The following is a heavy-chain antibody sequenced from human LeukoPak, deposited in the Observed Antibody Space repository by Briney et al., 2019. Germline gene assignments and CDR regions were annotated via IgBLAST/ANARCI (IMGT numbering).Heavy chain of an antibody. CDR2: IYYSGNT. V-gene: IGHV4-59*08. CDR1: GGSISSYY. CDR3: AWGGQYSSSWYAFDI. D-gene: IGHD6-13*01. J-gene: IGHJ3*02. Sequence: NPSETLSLTCTVSGGSISSYYWSWIRQPPGKGLEWIGYIYYSGNTNYNPSLKSRVTISVDTSKNQFSLKLSSVTAADTAVYYCAWGGQYSSSWYAFDIWGQGTMVTVSS.